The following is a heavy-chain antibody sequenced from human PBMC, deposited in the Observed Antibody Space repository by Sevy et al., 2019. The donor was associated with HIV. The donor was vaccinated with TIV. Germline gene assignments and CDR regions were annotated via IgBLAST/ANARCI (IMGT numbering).Heavy chain of an antibody. V-gene: IGHV3-NL1*01. CDR2: IYSDGRT. J-gene: IGHJ6*02. CDR3: TREDIVLGEDNYYGMDV. Sequence: GGSLRLSCEAPGFTFNSYGMHWVRQAPGKGLEWVSKIYSDGRTYYADSVRGRFTISRDTSKNTVYLEMKSLRAEDTAVYYCTREDIVLGEDNYYGMDVWGHGTTF. D-gene: IGHD2-15*01. CDR1: GFTFNSYG.